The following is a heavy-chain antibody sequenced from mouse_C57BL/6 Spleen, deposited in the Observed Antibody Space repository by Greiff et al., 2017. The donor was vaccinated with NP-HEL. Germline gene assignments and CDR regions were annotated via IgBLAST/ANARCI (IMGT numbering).Heavy chain of an antibody. CDR3: AGGGDYDHYYAMDY. D-gene: IGHD2-4*01. CDR2: IYPGSGST. J-gene: IGHJ4*01. Sequence: QVQLQQPGAELVKPGASVKMSCKASGYTFTSYWITWVKQRPGQGLEWIGDIYPGSGSTNYNEKFKSKATLTVDTSSSTAYMQISSLTSEDAAVYYCAGGGDYDHYYAMDYWGQGTSVTVSS. V-gene: IGHV1-55*01. CDR1: GYTFTSYW.